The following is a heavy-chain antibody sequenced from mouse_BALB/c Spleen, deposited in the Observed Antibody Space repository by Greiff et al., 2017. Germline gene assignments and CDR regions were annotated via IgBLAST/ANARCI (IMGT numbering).Heavy chain of an antibody. CDR1: GYTFTSYW. J-gene: IGHJ4*01. D-gene: IGHD1-1*01. CDR2: IYPSDSYT. CDR3: TRSEILRTPYAMDY. V-gene: IGHV1-69*02. Sequence: QVQLQQPGAELVRPGASVKLSCKASGYTFTSYWINWVKQRPGQGLEWIGNIYPSDSYTNYNQKFKDKATLTVDKSSSTAYMQLSSPTSEDSAVYYCTRSEILRTPYAMDYWGQGTSVTVSS.